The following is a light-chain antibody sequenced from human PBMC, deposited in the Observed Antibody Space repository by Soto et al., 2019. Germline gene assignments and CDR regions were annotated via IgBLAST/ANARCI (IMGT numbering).Light chain of an antibody. CDR1: SGDIASNF. Sequence: NFLLTQPHSVSESPGKTVTISCTRSSGDIASNFVQWYQQRPGSAPTAVIYEDNQRSSGVPDRFSGSIDSSSNSASLTISGLENEDEAGFYCHSFCTRNLAFIFGGGTQLTVL. V-gene: IGLV6-57*04. CDR2: EDN. CDR3: HSFCTRNLAFI. J-gene: IGLJ7*01.